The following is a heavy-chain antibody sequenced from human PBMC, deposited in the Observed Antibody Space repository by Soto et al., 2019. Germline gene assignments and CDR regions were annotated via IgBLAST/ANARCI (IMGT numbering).Heavy chain of an antibody. CDR2: IIPIFGTA. D-gene: IGHD1-26*01. CDR3: ASGVGATSPFDC. Sequence: QVQLVQSVAEVKKPGSSVKGSCKASGGNFSSYAISWVRHAPGQGLEWMGGIIPIFGTANYAQKFQGRVTVPADESTSTSDMELSLLSCEEPAVDYGASGVGATSPFDCWGQGTLVTVS. V-gene: IGHV1-69*01. CDR1: GGNFSSYA. J-gene: IGHJ4*02.